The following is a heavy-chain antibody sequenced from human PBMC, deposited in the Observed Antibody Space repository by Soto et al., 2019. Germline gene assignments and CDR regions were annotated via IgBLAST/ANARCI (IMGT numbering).Heavy chain of an antibody. Sequence: GESLCLSCAVAGLPFSNVWMTWVSQAPGKGREWVGRIKSKSDGETADVAAPVKGRFTISRDDSKNTVFLEMNSLKSEDTALYYCAITAMINRDSSTSFDYWGQGTQVTVSS. CDR1: GLPFSNVW. CDR2: IKSKSDGETA. D-gene: IGHD5-18*01. J-gene: IGHJ4*02. V-gene: IGHV3-15*01. CDR3: AITAMINRDSSTSFDY.